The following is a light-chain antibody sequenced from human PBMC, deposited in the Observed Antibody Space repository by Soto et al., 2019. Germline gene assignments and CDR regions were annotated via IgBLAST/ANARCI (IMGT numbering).Light chain of an antibody. J-gene: IGLJ3*02. V-gene: IGLV2-11*01. CDR1: SSDVGAYKY. CDR3: QSYDDTVSGWV. CDR2: DVT. Sequence: QSALTQPRSVSGSPGQSVTISCTGTSSDVGAYKYVSWYQHYPGEAPKVMIYDVTQRPSGVPDRFSGSKSVTSASLAITGLQAEDEAAYYCQSYDDTVSGWVFGGGTKLTVL.